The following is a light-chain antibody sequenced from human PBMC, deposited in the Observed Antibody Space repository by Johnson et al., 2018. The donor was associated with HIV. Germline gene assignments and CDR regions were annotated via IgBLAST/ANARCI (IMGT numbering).Light chain of an antibody. CDR1: SSNIGNNY. CDR3: GTWDNSVRAPYG. Sequence: QSVLTQPPSVSAAPGQKVTISCSGSSSNIGNNYVSWYQQLPGTAPKLLIYDNNKRPSGIPDRFSGSKSGTSATLGITGLQTGDAADYYYGTWDNSVRAPYGFGTGTKVNVL. V-gene: IGLV1-51*01. J-gene: IGLJ1*01. CDR2: DNN.